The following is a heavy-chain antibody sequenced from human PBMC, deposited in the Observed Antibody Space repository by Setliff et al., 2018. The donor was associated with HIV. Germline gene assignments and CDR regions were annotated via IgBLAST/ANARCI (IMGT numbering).Heavy chain of an antibody. CDR2: ISSNGGST. D-gene: IGHD2-2*01. V-gene: IGHV3-64*02. Sequence: GGSLRLSCAASGFTFSSYAMHWVRQAPGKGLEYVSAISSNGGSTYYADSVKGRFTISRDNSKNTLFLQMNSLRAEDTAVYYCAKSRDYQLLHYYGVDVWGQGTTVTVSS. CDR3: AKSRDYQLLHYYGVDV. CDR1: GFTFSSYA. J-gene: IGHJ6*02.